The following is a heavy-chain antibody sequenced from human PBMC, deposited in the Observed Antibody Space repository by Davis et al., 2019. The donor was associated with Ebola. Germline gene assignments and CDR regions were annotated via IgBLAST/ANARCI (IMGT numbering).Heavy chain of an antibody. J-gene: IGHJ6*02. Sequence: GGPLRLSCVGSGFNFSHYAMGWVRQIPGRGLECVSVISNLAMKTFYSDSVQGRFIISRDNSKSIVSLQMNNLRVDDTAIYYCADPLSSVWGQGTTVTVS. CDR3: ADPLSSV. V-gene: IGHV3-23*01. CDR2: ISNLAMKT. CDR1: GFNFSHYA.